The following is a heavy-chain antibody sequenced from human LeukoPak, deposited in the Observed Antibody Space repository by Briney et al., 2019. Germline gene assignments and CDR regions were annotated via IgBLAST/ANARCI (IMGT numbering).Heavy chain of an antibody. Sequence: GGSLPLSCAASTFTFSSYAVSWVRQAPGKGLDGVSAISACADSTYYADSVQGRFTISRDNSKNTLFLLMSGLRAEDTAVNFCARGAYGDYDSWGQGTLVTVSS. CDR1: TFTFSSYA. J-gene: IGHJ5*01. CDR2: ISACADST. V-gene: IGHV3-23*01. D-gene: IGHD4-17*01. CDR3: ARGAYGDYDS.